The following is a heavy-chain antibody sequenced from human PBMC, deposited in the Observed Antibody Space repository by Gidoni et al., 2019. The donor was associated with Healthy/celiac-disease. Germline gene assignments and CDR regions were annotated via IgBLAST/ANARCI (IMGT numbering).Heavy chain of an antibody. CDR1: GFPPRTSGVG. CDR2: IYWDDDK. D-gene: IGHD3-10*01. CDR3: ARSYYYGSGSHTLDC. Sequence: QITLKESGPTLVKPTQTLTLTCTFSGFPPRTSGVGVGWIRQPPGKALEWLALIYWDDDKRYSPSLKSRLTITKDTSKNQVVLTMTNMDPVDTATYYCARSYYYGSGSHTLDCWGQGTLVTVSS. V-gene: IGHV2-5*02. J-gene: IGHJ4*02.